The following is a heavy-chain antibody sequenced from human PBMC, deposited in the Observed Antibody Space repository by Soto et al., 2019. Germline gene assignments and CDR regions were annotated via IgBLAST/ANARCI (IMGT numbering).Heavy chain of an antibody. Sequence: GVSLRLSCATSGFSFSNYAMSWVRQAPGKGLEWVAAITSVGYTYYVDSLKGRFTISRDNSKNTLYLQMNSLRAEDTAVYYCAKDLIDYSNSYFDYWGQGTLVTVSS. D-gene: IGHD4-4*01. CDR3: AKDLIDYSNSYFDY. V-gene: IGHV3-23*01. CDR1: GFSFSNYA. J-gene: IGHJ4*02. CDR2: ITSVGYT.